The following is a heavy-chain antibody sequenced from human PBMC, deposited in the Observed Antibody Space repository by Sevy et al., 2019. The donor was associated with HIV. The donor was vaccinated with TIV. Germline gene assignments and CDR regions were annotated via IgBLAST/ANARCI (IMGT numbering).Heavy chain of an antibody. CDR1: GVTFDDYG. Sequence: GGSLRLSCAASGVTFDDYGMNWVRQAPGKGLEWVSGINWNGGSTGYADSVKGRFTISRDNAKNSLYLQMNSLRAEDTALYYCARHGYGYGYHALLDYYYGMDVWGQGTTVTVSS. D-gene: IGHD5-18*01. J-gene: IGHJ6*02. CDR2: INWNGGST. V-gene: IGHV3-20*04. CDR3: ARHGYGYGYHALLDYYYGMDV.